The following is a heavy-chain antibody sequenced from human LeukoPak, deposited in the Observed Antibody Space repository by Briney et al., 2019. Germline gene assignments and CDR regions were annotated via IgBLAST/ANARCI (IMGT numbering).Heavy chain of an antibody. CDR1: GFTFSSYS. CDR3: ARGGNYDYGDYDVDY. Sequence: PGGSLRLSCAASGFTFSSYSMNWVRQAPGKGLEWGSSISSSSSYIYYADSVKGRFTISRDNAKNSLYLQMNSLRAEDTAVYYCARGGNYDYGDYDVDYWGQGTLVTVSS. CDR2: ISSSSSYI. J-gene: IGHJ4*02. V-gene: IGHV3-21*01. D-gene: IGHD4-17*01.